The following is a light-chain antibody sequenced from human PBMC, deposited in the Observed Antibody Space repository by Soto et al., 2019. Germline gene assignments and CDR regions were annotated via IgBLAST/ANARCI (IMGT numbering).Light chain of an antibody. CDR2: AAS. Sequence: DIQMTQSPSSLSASVGDRVTITCRASQTISSYVNWYQQKPVNAPKLLIYAASNLQSGVPSRFSVSGHWTDFTLTISSLQPEDFAIYYCQQSYSTPPTFGQGTKVEIK. CDR3: QQSYSTPPT. V-gene: IGKV1-39*01. J-gene: IGKJ2*01. CDR1: QTISSY.